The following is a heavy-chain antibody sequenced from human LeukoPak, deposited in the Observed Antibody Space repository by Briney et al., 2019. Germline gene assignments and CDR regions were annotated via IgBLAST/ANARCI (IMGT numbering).Heavy chain of an antibody. CDR3: ARPRPAWRDIVVVPAAIGDY. J-gene: IGHJ4*02. V-gene: IGHV3-7*01. D-gene: IGHD2-2*01. CDR1: GFTFSSYW. CDR2: IKQDGSEK. Sequence: GGSLRLSCAASGFTFSSYWMSWVRQAPGKGLEWVANIKQDGSEKYYVDSVKGRFTISRDNAKNSLYLQMNSLRADDTAVYYCARPRPAWRDIVVVPAAIGDYWGQGTLVTVSS.